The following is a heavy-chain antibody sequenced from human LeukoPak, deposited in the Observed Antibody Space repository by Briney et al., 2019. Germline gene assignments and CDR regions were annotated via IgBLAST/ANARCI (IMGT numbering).Heavy chain of an antibody. Sequence: GRSLRLSCAASGFTFSSYAMHWVRQAPGKGLEWVAIISYDGNNKYYADSVKGRFTISRDSSKNTLYLQMNSLRAEDTAVYFCARDNAARNMGNAFDLWGQGTLVTVSS. V-gene: IGHV3-30*04. CDR1: GFTFSSYA. D-gene: IGHD1-26*01. CDR2: ISYDGNNK. J-gene: IGHJ4*02. CDR3: ARDNAARNMGNAFDL.